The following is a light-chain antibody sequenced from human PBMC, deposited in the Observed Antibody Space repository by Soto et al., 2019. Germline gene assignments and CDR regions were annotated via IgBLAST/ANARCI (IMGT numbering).Light chain of an antibody. J-gene: IGLJ1*01. CDR2: DVS. Sequence: QSALTQPASVSGSPGQSITISCTGTSSDVGGYNYVSWYQQHPGKAPKLMIYDVSNRPSGVSNRFSGSKSGNTASLTISGLQAEDEADYYCISYTSSSTLYVFGTGTQLTVL. CDR3: ISYTSSSTLYV. CDR1: SSDVGGYNY. V-gene: IGLV2-14*01.